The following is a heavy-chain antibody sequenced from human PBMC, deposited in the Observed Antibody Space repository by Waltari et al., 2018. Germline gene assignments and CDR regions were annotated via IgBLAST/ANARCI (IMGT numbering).Heavy chain of an antibody. V-gene: IGHV1-24*01. D-gene: IGHD2-15*01. Sequence: VQVEQSGSEVKRPGASVRVSCTLPGYTLASLSIDWVRPFPAKGLEWMGRLDREDGETTYAQHFQGRITVTEDTYTNTAYMGLRTLVSDDTAVYFCHLTGRNIVLAGGSPSFYSYMDVWGSGTTVTVS. CDR1: GYTLASLS. CDR2: LDREDGET. CDR3: HLTGRNIVLAGGSPSFYSYMDV. J-gene: IGHJ6*03.